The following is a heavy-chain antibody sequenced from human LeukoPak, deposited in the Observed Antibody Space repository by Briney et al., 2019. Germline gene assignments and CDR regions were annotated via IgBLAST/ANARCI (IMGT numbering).Heavy chain of an antibody. CDR2: ISYDGSNK. J-gene: IGHJ5*02. Sequence: GGSLRLSCAASGFTFSSYAMHWVRQAPGKGLEWVAVISYDGSNKYYADSVKGRFTISRDNSKNTLYLQMNSLRAEDTAVYYCARDADSSGWCSNWFDPWGQGTLVTVSS. D-gene: IGHD6-19*01. V-gene: IGHV3-30-3*01. CDR1: GFTFSSYA. CDR3: ARDADSSGWCSNWFDP.